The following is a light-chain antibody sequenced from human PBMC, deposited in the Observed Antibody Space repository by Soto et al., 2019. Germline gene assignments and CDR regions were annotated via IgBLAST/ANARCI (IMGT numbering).Light chain of an antibody. CDR3: QQYGSSPIT. V-gene: IGKV3-20*01. CDR1: QSGSSNY. Sequence: ETLLTQSPGTLSLSPPQRPTLYCRASQSGSSNYLAWYQQKPGQAPSLLIYDASGRATGIPDRFSGSGSGTDFSLTISRLEPEDFAVYFCQQYGSSPITFGQGTRLEIK. J-gene: IGKJ5*01. CDR2: DAS.